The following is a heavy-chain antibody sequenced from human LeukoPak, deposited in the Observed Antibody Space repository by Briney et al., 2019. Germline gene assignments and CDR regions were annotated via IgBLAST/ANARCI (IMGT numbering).Heavy chain of an antibody. J-gene: IGHJ3*02. Sequence: SETLSLTCAVSGGSISSSNWWSWVRQPPGKGLEWNGEIYHSGSTNYNPSLKSRVTISADKSKNQFSLKLSSVTAADTAVYYCARAPGGYNPPGAFDIWGQGTMVTVSS. CDR3: ARAPGGYNPPGAFDI. CDR1: GGSISSSNW. CDR2: IYHSGST. D-gene: IGHD3-10*01. V-gene: IGHV4-4*02.